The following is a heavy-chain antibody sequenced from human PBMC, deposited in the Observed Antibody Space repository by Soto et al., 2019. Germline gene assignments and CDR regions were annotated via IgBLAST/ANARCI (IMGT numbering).Heavy chain of an antibody. CDR3: ARGVRSSGWYCFDP. D-gene: IGHD6-19*01. J-gene: IGHJ5*02. CDR1: GYTFTSYA. CDR2: INAGNGNT. V-gene: IGHV1-3*01. Sequence: ASVKVSCKASGYTFTSYAMHWVRQAPGQRLEWMGWINAGNGNTKYSQKFQGRVTITRDTSASTAYMELSSLRSEDTAVYYCARGVRSSGWYCFDPWGQGTLVTVSS.